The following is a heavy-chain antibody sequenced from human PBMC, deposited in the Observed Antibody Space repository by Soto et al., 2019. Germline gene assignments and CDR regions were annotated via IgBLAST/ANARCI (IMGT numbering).Heavy chain of an antibody. J-gene: IGHJ4*02. CDR3: ARTGDGYNLRLPFWPLTY. CDR1: GYTFTSYG. V-gene: IGHV1-18*01. D-gene: IGHD2-21*01. Sequence: QVQLVQSGAEVKKPGASVKVSCKASGYTFTSYGISWVRQAPGQGLEWMGWISAYNGNTNYAQKPQGRVTMTTDTSTSTAYMELRSLRSDDTAVYYCARTGDGYNLRLPFWPLTYWGQGTLVTVSS. CDR2: ISAYNGNT.